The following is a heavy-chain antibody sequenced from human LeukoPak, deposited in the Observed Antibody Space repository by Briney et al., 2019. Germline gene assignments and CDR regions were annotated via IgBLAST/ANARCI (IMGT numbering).Heavy chain of an antibody. V-gene: IGHV3-7*03. J-gene: IGHJ4*02. CDR3: AKGTTAIVDSPLEY. Sequence: PGGSLRLSCAASGFTFSQHWMRWVRQAPGKGLEWVANLQGGGRYKYYVDSVKDRLTIARDNAKNSLYLQMNSLGADDTALYYCAKGTTAIVDSPLEYWGQGTLVTVSS. CDR2: LQGGGRYK. CDR1: GFTFSQHW. D-gene: IGHD5-18*01.